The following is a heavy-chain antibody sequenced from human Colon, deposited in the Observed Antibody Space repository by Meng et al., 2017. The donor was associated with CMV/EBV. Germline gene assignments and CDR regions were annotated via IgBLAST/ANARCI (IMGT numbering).Heavy chain of an antibody. V-gene: IGHV3-74*01. Sequence: GESLKISCVASGFTFNKYWMHWVRQPPGGGLVWLSRIDNEGSGAIYADSVRGRFTVPRDNARNTVYLQMNNLRDEDTAVYYCARDTPHNAFEPWGHGTLVTAPQ. CDR1: GFTFNKYW. CDR3: ARDTPHNAFEP. CDR2: IDNEGSGA. J-gene: IGHJ5*02. D-gene: IGHD2-15*01.